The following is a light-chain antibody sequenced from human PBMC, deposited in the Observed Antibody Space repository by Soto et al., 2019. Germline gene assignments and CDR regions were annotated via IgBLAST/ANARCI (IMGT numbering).Light chain of an antibody. CDR2: GAS. CDR3: QQYGKPPPYT. J-gene: IGKJ2*01. V-gene: IGKV3-20*01. CDR1: QKIRSDY. Sequence: EIVLTQSPGTLSLSPGERATLSCRASQKIRSDYLAWFQQRPGLAPRLLIYGASKRASGIPDRFTGSGSGTDFVLTINRLEPEDFAGYYCQQYGKPPPYTFGQGTKLEI.